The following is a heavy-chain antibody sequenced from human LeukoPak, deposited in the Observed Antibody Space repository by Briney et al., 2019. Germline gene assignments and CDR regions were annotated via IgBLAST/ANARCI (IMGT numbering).Heavy chain of an antibody. CDR1: GGTFSSYA. V-gene: IGHV1-8*02. CDR3: ATVDHYDILTGYYKGYSY. J-gene: IGHJ4*02. CDR2: MNPNSGNT. D-gene: IGHD3-9*01. Sequence: GASVKVSCKASGGTFSSYAINWVRQATGQGLEWMGWMNPNSGNTGYAQKFQGRVTMTRNTSISTAYMELSSLRSEDTAVYYCATVDHYDILTGYYKGYSYWGQGTLVTVSS.